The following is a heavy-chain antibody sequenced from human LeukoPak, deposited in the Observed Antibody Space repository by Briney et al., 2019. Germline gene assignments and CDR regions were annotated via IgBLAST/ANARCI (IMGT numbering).Heavy chain of an antibody. J-gene: IGHJ4*02. CDR3: ARCLTLTSYYYDSSGYDY. Sequence: GASVKVSCKASGGTFSSYAISWVRQAPGQGLEWMGRIIPILGIANYAQKFQGRVTITADKSTSTAYMELSSLRSDDTAVYYCARCLTLTSYYYDSSGYDYWGQGTLVTVSS. V-gene: IGHV1-69*04. CDR1: GGTFSSYA. CDR2: IIPILGIA. D-gene: IGHD3-22*01.